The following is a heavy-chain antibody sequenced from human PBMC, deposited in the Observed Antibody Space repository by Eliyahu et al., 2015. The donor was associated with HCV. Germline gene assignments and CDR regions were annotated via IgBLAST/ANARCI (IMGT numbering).Heavy chain of an antibody. CDR2: IDWDDDK. Sequence: QVTLRESGPALVKPTQTLTLTCTFSGFSLSTSGMCVSWIRQPPGKALEWLALIDWDDDKYYSTSLKTRLTISKDTSKNQVVLTMTNMDPVDTATYYCARGPCDYSNKGPSGLDYWGQGTLVTVSS. D-gene: IGHD4-11*01. V-gene: IGHV2-70*01. CDR3: ARGPCDYSNKGPSGLDY. CDR1: GFSLSTSGMC. J-gene: IGHJ4*02.